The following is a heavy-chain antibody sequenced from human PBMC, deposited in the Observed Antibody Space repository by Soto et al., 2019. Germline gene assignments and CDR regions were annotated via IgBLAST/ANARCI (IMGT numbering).Heavy chain of an antibody. V-gene: IGHV3-48*01. D-gene: IGHD6-13*01. CDR3: ARHPERIAQIGWFDP. J-gene: IGHJ5*02. Sequence: PGGSLRLSCAASGFTLSNYVMNWVRQAPGKGLEWISCIGSSSVTIFHADSVKGRFTISRDNAKNSLYLQMNSLRAEDTAVYYCARHPERIAQIGWFDPWGQGTLVTVSS. CDR2: IGSSSVTI. CDR1: GFTLSNYV.